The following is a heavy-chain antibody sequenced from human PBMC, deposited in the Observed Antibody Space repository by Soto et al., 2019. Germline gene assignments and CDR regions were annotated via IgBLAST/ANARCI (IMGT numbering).Heavy chain of an antibody. J-gene: IGHJ6*02. D-gene: IGHD1-1*01. CDR2: INHSGST. CDR1: GGSFSGYY. CDR3: ARRASWNYYYYYGMDV. V-gene: IGHV4-34*01. Sequence: QVQLQQWGAGLLNPSETLSLTSAVYGGSFSGYYWSWIRQPPGKGLEWIGEINHSGSTNYNPSLKSRVNISVDTSKNQFSLKLSSVTAADTAVYYCARRASWNYYYYYGMDVWGQGTTVTVSS.